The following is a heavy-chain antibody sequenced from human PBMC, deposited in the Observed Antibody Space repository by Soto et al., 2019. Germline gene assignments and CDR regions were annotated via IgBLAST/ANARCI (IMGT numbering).Heavy chain of an antibody. CDR3: ARVRGRSYNDY. CDR2: ISAYNGNT. CDR1: GYTFTSYG. D-gene: IGHD3-10*01. V-gene: IGHV1-18*01. J-gene: IGHJ4*02. Sequence: QVQLVQSGAEVKKPGASVKVSCKASGYTFTSYGISWVRQAPGQGLEWMGWISAYNGNTNYAQKLQGRVTMTTSTSPSTDYMELRSLRSDDTAVYYCARVRGRSYNDYWGQGTLGTVSS.